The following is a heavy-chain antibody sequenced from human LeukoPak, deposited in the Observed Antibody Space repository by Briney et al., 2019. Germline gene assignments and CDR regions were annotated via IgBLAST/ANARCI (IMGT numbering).Heavy chain of an antibody. V-gene: IGHV4-4*02. Sequence: PSESLSLTCAVSGDSISSNNWWSWVRQPPGKGLEWIGKIYHGGSTKYNPSLKSRVAMSVDRSRNQFSLNLSSVTAADTAVYYCAKGEDYGSGTVHFASWGQGTLVTVSS. J-gene: IGHJ4*02. CDR3: AKGEDYGSGTVHFAS. CDR1: GDSISSNNW. D-gene: IGHD3-10*01. CDR2: IYHGGST.